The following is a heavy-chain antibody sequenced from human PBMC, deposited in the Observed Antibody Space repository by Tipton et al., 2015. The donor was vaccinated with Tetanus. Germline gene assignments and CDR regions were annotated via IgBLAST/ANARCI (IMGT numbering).Heavy chain of an antibody. CDR3: ARRSYCTSTRCFDAFDL. V-gene: IGHV4-61*01. CDR2: IDYSGST. J-gene: IGHJ3*01. D-gene: IGHD2-8*01. CDR1: GGSISSGTFY. Sequence: TLSLTCTVSGGSISSGTFYWDWIRQPPGKGLEWIGYIDYSGSTNYNPSLKSRLIISADTSKNQFSLRLSPVTAADTAVYFCARRSYCTSTRCFDAFDLWGPGTRVTVSS.